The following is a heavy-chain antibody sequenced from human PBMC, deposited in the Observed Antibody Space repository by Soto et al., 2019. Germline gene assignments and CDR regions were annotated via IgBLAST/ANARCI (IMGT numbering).Heavy chain of an antibody. CDR1: GFTFSSYA. Sequence: LSCAASGFTFSSYAMHWVRQAPGKGLEWVAVISYDGSNKYYADSVKGRFTISRDNSKNTLYLQMNSLRAEDTAVYYCARDELEGAFDIWGQGTMVTVSS. CDR3: ARDELEGAFDI. D-gene: IGHD1-26*01. V-gene: IGHV3-30-3*01. J-gene: IGHJ3*02. CDR2: ISYDGSNK.